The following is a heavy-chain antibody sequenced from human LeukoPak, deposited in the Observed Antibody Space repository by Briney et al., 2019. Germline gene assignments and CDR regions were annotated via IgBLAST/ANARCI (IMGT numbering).Heavy chain of an antibody. J-gene: IGHJ3*02. CDR2: ISSNGGST. D-gene: IGHD6-19*01. CDR1: GFTFSSYA. Sequence: GGSLRLSCAASGFTFSSYAMHWVRQAPGKGLEYVSAISSNGGSTYYANSVKGRFTISRDNSKNTLYLQMGSLRAEDMAVYYCARESAVAGGVAFDIWGQGTMVTVSS. CDR3: ARESAVAGGVAFDI. V-gene: IGHV3-64*01.